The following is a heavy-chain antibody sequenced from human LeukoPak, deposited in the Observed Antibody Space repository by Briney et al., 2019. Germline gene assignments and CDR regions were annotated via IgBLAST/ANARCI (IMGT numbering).Heavy chain of an antibody. Sequence: GGSLRLSCVASGFSFGNYAMSWVRQAPGKGLQRVSQSGTGGATWYAGFARDRFTISRDNSKKTLYLQMSGLRVEDTAMYYCVKDPRDTYGTNWFVCWGQGTLLIVSS. CDR1: GFSFGNYA. D-gene: IGHD2-21*01. V-gene: IGHV3-23*01. CDR3: VKDPRDTYGTNWFVC. J-gene: IGHJ5*01. CDR2: SGTGGAT.